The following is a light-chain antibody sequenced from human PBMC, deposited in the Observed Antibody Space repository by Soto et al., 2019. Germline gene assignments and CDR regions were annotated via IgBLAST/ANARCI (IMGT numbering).Light chain of an antibody. Sequence: DIQMTQSPSSLSASVGDRVTVTCQASEDISKNLCWYQQKPGKAPNLLIYDASNLKTGVPSRFSGSRSGTHFTLTISSLQPEDVATYYCQQYDNALTFGGGXKVEI. CDR2: DAS. V-gene: IGKV1-33*01. J-gene: IGKJ4*01. CDR3: QQYDNALT. CDR1: EDISKN.